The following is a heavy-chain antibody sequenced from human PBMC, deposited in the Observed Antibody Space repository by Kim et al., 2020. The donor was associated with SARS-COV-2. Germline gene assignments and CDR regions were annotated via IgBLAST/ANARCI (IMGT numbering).Heavy chain of an antibody. CDR1: GFTFSSYA. CDR3: ARGITMIVVVIPPGDY. V-gene: IGHV3-30*04. Sequence: GGSLRLSCAASGFTFSSYAMHWVRQAPGKGLEWVAVISYDGSNKYYADSVKGRFTISRDNSKNTLYLQMNSLRAEDTAVYYCARGITMIVVVIPPGDYWGQGTLVTVSS. CDR2: ISYDGSNK. D-gene: IGHD3-22*01. J-gene: IGHJ4*02.